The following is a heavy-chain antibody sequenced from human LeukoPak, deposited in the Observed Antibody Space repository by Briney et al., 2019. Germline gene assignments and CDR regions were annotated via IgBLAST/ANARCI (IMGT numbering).Heavy chain of an antibody. V-gene: IGHV1-2*02. CDR2: INPNSGGT. CDR1: GGTFSSYA. CDR3: AREDILTGYRFDY. J-gene: IGHJ4*02. Sequence: ASVKVSCKASGGTFSSYAISWVRQAPGQGLEWMGWINPNSGGTNYAQKFQGRVTMTRDTSISTAYMELSRLRSDDTAVYYCAREDILTGYRFDYWGQGTLVTVSS. D-gene: IGHD3-9*01.